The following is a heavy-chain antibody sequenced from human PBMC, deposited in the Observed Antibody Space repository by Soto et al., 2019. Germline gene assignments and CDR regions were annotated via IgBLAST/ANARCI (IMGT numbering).Heavy chain of an antibody. Sequence: PXGSLRLSCAASVFTFSYYWMHWVRQAPGQGRVWVYXIQGEXSGTTYEDYVXXRFAIYRXXDKNKLYLKMNSMRAEDTAVYYCARGDRGAFDLWGQGTMVTVSS. J-gene: IGHJ3*01. CDR1: VFTFSYYW. V-gene: IGHV3-74*01. CDR3: ARGDRGAFDL. CDR2: IQGEXSGT. D-gene: IGHD2-21*02.